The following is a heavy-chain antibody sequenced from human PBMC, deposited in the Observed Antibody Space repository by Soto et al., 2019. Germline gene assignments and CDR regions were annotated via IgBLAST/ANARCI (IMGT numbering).Heavy chain of an antibody. CDR3: AKAPKTGFYFDY. J-gene: IGHJ4*02. CDR1: GFTFRSYG. Sequence: GGSLRLSCAVSGFTFRSYGMYWVRQAPGKGLEWVAVISYDGSIKYYADSVKGRFTISRDNSNNTLSLQMNSLRADDTAVFYCAKAPKTGFYFDYWGQGTLVTVSS. V-gene: IGHV3-30*18. CDR2: ISYDGSIK.